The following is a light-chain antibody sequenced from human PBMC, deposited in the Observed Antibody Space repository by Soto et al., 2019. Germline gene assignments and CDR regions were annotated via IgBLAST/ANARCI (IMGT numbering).Light chain of an antibody. CDR3: SSYAASNTFSFV. V-gene: IGLV2-8*01. CDR2: EVT. CDR1: SSDVGGYNY. Sequence: QSALTQPPSASGSPGQSVTISCTGTSSDVGGYNYVSWYQQYPGRAPKLMIYEVTKRPSGVPDRFSGSNSGNTASLTVSGLQAEDEADYYCSSYAASNTFSFVFGGGTKLTVL. J-gene: IGLJ3*02.